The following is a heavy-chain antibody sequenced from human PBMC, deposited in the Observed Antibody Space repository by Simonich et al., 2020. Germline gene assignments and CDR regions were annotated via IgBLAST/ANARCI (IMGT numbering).Heavy chain of an antibody. D-gene: IGHD7-27*01. CDR1: GYTFTGYY. V-gene: IGHV1-2*02. Sequence: QVQLVQSGAEVKKPGASVKVSCKASGYTFTGYYMHWVQQAPGQGLEWMGWINPNSGGTNDAQKCQGRVTMTRDTSISTAYMELSRLRSDDTAVYYCARGALTGDYYYMDVWGKGTTVTVSS. J-gene: IGHJ6*03. CDR3: ARGALTGDYYYMDV. CDR2: INPNSGGT.